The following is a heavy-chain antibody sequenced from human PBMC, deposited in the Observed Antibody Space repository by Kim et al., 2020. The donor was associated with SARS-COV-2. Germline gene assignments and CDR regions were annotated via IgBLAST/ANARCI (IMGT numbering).Heavy chain of an antibody. J-gene: IGHJ6*02. V-gene: IGHV3-23*01. Sequence: GGSLRLSCAASGFTFSSYAMSWVRQAPGKGLEWVSAISGSGGSTYYADSVKGRFTISRDNSKNTLYLQMNSLRAEDTAVYYCAKAVTAMVTAAYGMDVWGQGTTVTVSS. CDR3: AKAVTAMVTAAYGMDV. CDR2: ISGSGGST. CDR1: GFTFSSYA. D-gene: IGHD5-18*01.